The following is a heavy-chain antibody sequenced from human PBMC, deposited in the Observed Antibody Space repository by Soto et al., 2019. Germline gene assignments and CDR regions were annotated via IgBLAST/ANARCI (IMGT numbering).Heavy chain of an antibody. CDR2: ISGSGGST. CDR1: GFTFSSYA. Sequence: GGSLRLSCAASGFTFSSYAMSWVRQAPGKGLEWVSAISGSGGSTYYADSVKGRFTISRDNSKKTLFLQMNSLRVEDTAIYYCAKGSRVRNLYDSWGQGTLVTV. D-gene: IGHD2-2*01. J-gene: IGHJ4*02. CDR3: AKGSRVRNLYDS. V-gene: IGHV3-23*01.